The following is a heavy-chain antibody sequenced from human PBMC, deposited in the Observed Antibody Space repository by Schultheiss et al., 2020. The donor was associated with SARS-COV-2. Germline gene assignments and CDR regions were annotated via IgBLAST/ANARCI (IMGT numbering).Heavy chain of an antibody. Sequence: SQTLSLTCAVYGGSFSGFYWCWIRQPPGKGLEWIGYIYYSGSTNYNPSLKSRVTISVDTSKNQFSLKLSSVTAADTAVYYCARVSYYYYGMDVWGQGTTVTVSS. J-gene: IGHJ6*02. V-gene: IGHV4-34*01. CDR3: ARVSYYYYGMDV. CDR2: IYYSGST. CDR1: GGSFSGFY.